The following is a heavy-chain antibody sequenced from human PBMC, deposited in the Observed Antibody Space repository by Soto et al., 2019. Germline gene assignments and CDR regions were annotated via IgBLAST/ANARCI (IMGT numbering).Heavy chain of an antibody. CDR2: IFYLGSS. Sequence: SETLSLTCTVSGDSIISSDFYWGWVRQPPGKGLEWIGSIFYLGSSYYNPSLKSRVTMSVDTSKNQFSLRLRSVTAADTALYFCARHSLALRKNNWFDPWGQESWSPSPQ. V-gene: IGHV4-39*01. D-gene: IGHD3-3*02. J-gene: IGHJ5*02. CDR1: GDSIISSDFY. CDR3: ARHSLALRKNNWFDP.